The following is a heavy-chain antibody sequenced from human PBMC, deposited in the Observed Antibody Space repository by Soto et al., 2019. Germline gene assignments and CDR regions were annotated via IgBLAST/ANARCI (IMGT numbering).Heavy chain of an antibody. CDR3: ARDLKYSSPDYYYYYGMDV. V-gene: IGHV1-18*01. Sequence: GASVKVSCKASGYTFTSYGISWVRQAPGQGLEWMGWISAYNGNTNYAQKLQGRVTMTTDTSTSTAYMELRSLRSDDTAVYYCARDLKYSSPDYYYYYGMDVWGQGTTVTVSS. CDR1: GYTFTSYG. J-gene: IGHJ6*02. D-gene: IGHD6-6*01. CDR2: ISAYNGNT.